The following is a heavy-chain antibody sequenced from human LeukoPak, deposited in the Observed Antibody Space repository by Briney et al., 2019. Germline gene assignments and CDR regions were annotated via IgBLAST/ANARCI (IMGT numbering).Heavy chain of an antibody. Sequence: ASVKVSCKASGYSFTGYYVHWVRQAPGQGLEWMGWINPNNGGTNYAQKFQGRVTMTRDTSINTAYMELIELRSDDTGVYYCAADRSGWYVYWGQGTLVSVS. CDR2: INPNNGGT. J-gene: IGHJ4*02. D-gene: IGHD6-19*01. CDR3: AADRSGWYVY. CDR1: GYSFTGYY. V-gene: IGHV1-2*02.